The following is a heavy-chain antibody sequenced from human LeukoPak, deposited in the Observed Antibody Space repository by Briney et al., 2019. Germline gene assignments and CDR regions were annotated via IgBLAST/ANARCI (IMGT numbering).Heavy chain of an antibody. D-gene: IGHD1-26*01. CDR1: RGSVSSYY. V-gene: IGHV4-59*02. Sequence: SETLSLTCTVSRGSVSSYYWSWIRQPPGKGLEWIGYIYYGGSTDYNPSLKSRVTISVDTSKDQFSLKLSSVTAADTAVYYCAGVSGSLAYWGQGTLVTVSS. CDR3: AGVSGSLAY. CDR2: IYYGGST. J-gene: IGHJ4*02.